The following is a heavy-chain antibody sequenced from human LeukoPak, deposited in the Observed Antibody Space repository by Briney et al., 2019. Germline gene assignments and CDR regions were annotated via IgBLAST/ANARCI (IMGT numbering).Heavy chain of an antibody. CDR1: GFTSSSYS. J-gene: IGHJ4*02. CDR3: ARALGGDYDY. Sequence: GGSLRLSCGASGFTSSSYSMNWVRQAPGKGLEWVSYISSSTNTIYYADSVKGRFTISRDNAKNSLFLQMNSLRAEDTALYYCARALGGDYDYWGQGTLVTVSS. D-gene: IGHD2-21*01. CDR2: ISSSTNTI. V-gene: IGHV3-48*01.